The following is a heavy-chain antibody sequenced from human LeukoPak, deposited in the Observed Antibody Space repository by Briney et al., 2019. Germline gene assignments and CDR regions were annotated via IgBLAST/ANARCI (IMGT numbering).Heavy chain of an antibody. CDR2: ISSSGSII. V-gene: IGHV3-48*03. CDR3: ARGHSSSWFDGWFDP. J-gene: IGHJ5*02. D-gene: IGHD6-13*01. Sequence: GGSLRLSCAASGFTFSSFEMNWVRQAPGKGLEWVSYISSSGSIIYYADSVKGRFTISRDNAKNSLYLQMNSLRAEDTAVYYCARGHSSSWFDGWFDPWGQGTLVTVSS. CDR1: GFTFSSFE.